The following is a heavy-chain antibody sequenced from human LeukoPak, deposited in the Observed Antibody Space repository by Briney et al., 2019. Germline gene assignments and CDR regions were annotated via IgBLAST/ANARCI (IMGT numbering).Heavy chain of an antibody. CDR3: ATRDLQSSSDILK. D-gene: IGHD3-9*01. J-gene: IGHJ4*02. V-gene: IGHV3-66*01. CDR2: IYIGGAT. CDR1: GFTTSSHY. Sequence: GGSLRLSCAASGFTTSSHYLHRVRQAPGKGLKWVSVIYIGGATHYAESVRGRFTVSRDDSKNTLYLRMSSLRVEDTAVYYCATRDLQSSSDILKWGQGTLVTVSS.